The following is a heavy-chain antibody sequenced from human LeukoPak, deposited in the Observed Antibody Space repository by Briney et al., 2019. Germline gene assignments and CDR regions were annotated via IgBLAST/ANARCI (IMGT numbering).Heavy chain of an antibody. Sequence: PGGSLRLSCAVSGFSINNYWMTWYHQAPGKGLECVAHIKGDASEKHYVDSVKGRFTISRDNAENSLYLQMNSLRAEDTAVYYCARQAGVTWGQGTLVTVSS. CDR3: ARQAGVT. CDR2: IKGDASEK. D-gene: IGHD6-19*01. V-gene: IGHV3-7*01. CDR1: GFSINNYW. J-gene: IGHJ5*02.